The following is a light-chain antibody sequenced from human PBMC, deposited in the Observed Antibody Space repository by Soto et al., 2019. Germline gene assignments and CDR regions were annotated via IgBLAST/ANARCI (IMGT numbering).Light chain of an antibody. CDR1: QSIGDT. V-gene: IGKV3-15*01. J-gene: IGKJ5*01. CDR2: GAS. CDR3: QQYGSSPF. Sequence: EIVMTQSPAALSVSPGGRATLSCRASQSIGDTLAWYQQKPGQAPRLLIYGASSRVTGFPARFSGSGSGTDFTLTISRLEPEDFAVYYCQQYGSSPFFGQGTRLEIK.